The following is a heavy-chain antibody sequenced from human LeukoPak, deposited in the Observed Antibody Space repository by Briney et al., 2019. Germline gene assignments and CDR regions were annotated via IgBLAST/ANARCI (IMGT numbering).Heavy chain of an antibody. CDR3: ARATYYYDSSGYLSYFDY. Sequence: PGGSLRLSCAASGFTFSSYAMSWVRQAPGKGLEWVSAISGSGGSTYYADSVKGRFTISRDNSKNTLYLQMNSLRAEDTAVYYCARATYYYDSSGYLSYFDYWGQGTLVTVSS. CDR2: ISGSGGST. D-gene: IGHD3-22*01. J-gene: IGHJ4*02. CDR1: GFTFSSYA. V-gene: IGHV3-23*01.